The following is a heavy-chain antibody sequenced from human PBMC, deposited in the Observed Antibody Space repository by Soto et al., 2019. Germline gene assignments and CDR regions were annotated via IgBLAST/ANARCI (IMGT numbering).Heavy chain of an antibody. D-gene: IGHD1-1*01. J-gene: IGHJ4*02. Sequence: EVQLVESGGGLVQPGGSLRLSCAASGFTVSNNYMRWVRQAPGKGLEWVSLIYSGGATYYADSVKGRFTISRDNSKNTVYLHITSLRAEDTAVYYCASDGTYNWVGGQGILVTVSS. CDR1: GFTVSNNY. V-gene: IGHV3-66*01. CDR2: IYSGGAT. CDR3: ASDGTYNWV.